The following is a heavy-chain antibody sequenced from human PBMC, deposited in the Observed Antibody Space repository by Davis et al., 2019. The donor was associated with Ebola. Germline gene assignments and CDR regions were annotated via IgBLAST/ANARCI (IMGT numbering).Heavy chain of an antibody. Sequence: GESLKISCAASGFTFSDYYMSWVRQAPGKGLEWVAVISYDGSNKYYADSVKGRFTISRDNAKNSLYLQMNSLRAEDTAVYYCARDRGFNWFDPWGQGTLVTVSS. J-gene: IGHJ5*02. CDR1: GFTFSDYY. V-gene: IGHV3-30-3*01. CDR3: ARDRGFNWFDP. CDR2: ISYDGSNK.